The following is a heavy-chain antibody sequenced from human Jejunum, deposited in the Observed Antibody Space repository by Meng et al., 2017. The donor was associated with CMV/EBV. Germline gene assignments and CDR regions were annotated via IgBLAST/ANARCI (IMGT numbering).Heavy chain of an antibody. CDR2: IYWDDDK. J-gene: IGHJ4*02. CDR3: THRPMTSAYYYFDY. CDR1: GFSLSISGVG. Sequence: QITLKASGPTLGQPTQPLTLTCPFSGFSLSISGVGVGWSRQHPGKALEWLALIYWDDDKRYSPSLKSRLTITKDTSKNQVVLTMTNMDPVDTATYYCTHRPMTSAYYYFDYWGQGTLGNVSS. V-gene: IGHV2-5*02. D-gene: IGHD3-22*01.